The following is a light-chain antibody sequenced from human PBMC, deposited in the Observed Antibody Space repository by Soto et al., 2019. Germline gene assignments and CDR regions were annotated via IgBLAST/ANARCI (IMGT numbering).Light chain of an antibody. J-gene: IGLJ1*01. CDR3: GTWDRSLSGSV. V-gene: IGLV1-51*02. CDR1: NSKNEKNY. Sequence: QPARKQAPSGSAGPGQKVTLRLPGNNSKNEKNYVSWYQQLPGTAPELLIYENNRRPLGIPDRFTGSKSGTSATLGITGLQTGDEADYYCGTWDRSLSGSVFGTGTKVTVL. CDR2: ENN.